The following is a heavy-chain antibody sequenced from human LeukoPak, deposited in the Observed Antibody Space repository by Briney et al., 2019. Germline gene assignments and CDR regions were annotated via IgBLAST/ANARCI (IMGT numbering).Heavy chain of an antibody. CDR2: MNPNSGNT. Sequence: ASVKVSCKASGYTFTSYDINWVRQATGQGLEWMGWMNPNSGNTGYAQKFQGRVTMTRNTSISTAYMELSSLRSEDTAVYYCARDRGITVFGVVMDVWGKGTTVTVSS. J-gene: IGHJ6*04. D-gene: IGHD3-3*01. V-gene: IGHV1-8*01. CDR1: GYTFTSYD. CDR3: ARDRGITVFGVVMDV.